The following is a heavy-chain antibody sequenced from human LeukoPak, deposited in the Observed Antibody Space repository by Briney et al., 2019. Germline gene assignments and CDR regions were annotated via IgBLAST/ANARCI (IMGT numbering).Heavy chain of an antibody. CDR2: IYSGGST. D-gene: IGHD3-22*01. V-gene: IGHV3-66*01. CDR1: GFTVSSNY. J-gene: IGHJ4*02. CDR3: AKGPNPLRYDSSGDY. Sequence: AGSLRLSCAASGFTVSSNYMSWVRQAPGKGLEWASVIYSGGSTYYADSVKGRFTISRDNSKNTLYLQMNSLRAEDTAVYYCAKGPNPLRYDSSGDYWGQGTLVTVSS.